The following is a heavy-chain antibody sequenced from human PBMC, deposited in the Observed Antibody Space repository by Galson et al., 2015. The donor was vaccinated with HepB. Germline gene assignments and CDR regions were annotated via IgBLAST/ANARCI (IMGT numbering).Heavy chain of an antibody. CDR3: ARRQMANPGGSSSFDY. D-gene: IGHD5-24*01. V-gene: IGHV4-39*02. J-gene: IGHJ4*02. CDR2: IYYSGTT. CDR1: GGSISRSSHY. Sequence: SETLSLTCTVSGGSISRSSHYWGWTRQPPGKGLEWIGSIYYSGTTYYNPSLKSRVTISVDTSKNHFSLKLNSVTAADTAVYYCARRQMANPGGSSSFDYWGQGTLVTVSS.